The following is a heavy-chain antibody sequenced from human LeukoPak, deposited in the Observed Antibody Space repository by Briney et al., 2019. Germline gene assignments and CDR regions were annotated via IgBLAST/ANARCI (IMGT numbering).Heavy chain of an antibody. Sequence: PSETLSLTCTVSGGSISSSSYYWGWIRQPPGKGLEWIGSIYYSGSTYYNPSLKSRVTISVDTSKNQFPLKLSSVTAADTAVYYCARRSHYYHYMDVWGKGTTVTISS. V-gene: IGHV4-39*01. D-gene: IGHD3-10*01. CDR1: GGSISSSSYY. J-gene: IGHJ6*03. CDR3: ARRSHYYHYMDV. CDR2: IYYSGST.